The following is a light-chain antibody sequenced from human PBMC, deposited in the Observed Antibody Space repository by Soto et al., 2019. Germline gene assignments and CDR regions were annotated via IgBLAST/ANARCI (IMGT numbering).Light chain of an antibody. CDR2: AAS. J-gene: IGKJ4*01. CDR1: QGISSY. V-gene: IGKV1-9*01. CDR3: QQLNSYPFSLT. Sequence: DIQLTQSPSFLSASVGDRVTITCRASQGISSYLAWYQQKPGKAPKLLLYAASTLQSGVPSRFSGSGSGTEFTLTISSLQPEDFATYYCQQLNSYPFSLTFCGGTKVEIK.